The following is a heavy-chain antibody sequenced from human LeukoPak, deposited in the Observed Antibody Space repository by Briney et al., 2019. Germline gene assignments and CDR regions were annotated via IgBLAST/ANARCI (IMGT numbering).Heavy chain of an antibody. D-gene: IGHD1-26*01. CDR3: ARDLIVGATLAGGHDAFDI. CDR1: GYTFTSYG. V-gene: IGHV1-18*01. J-gene: IGHJ3*02. CDR2: ISAYTGNT. Sequence: ASVKVSCKASGYTFTSYGISWVRQVPGQGLEWMGWISAYTGNTNYAQNLQGRVTMTTDTSTRTAYMDLRSLRSDDTAVYYRARDLIVGATLAGGHDAFDIWGQGTMVTVSS.